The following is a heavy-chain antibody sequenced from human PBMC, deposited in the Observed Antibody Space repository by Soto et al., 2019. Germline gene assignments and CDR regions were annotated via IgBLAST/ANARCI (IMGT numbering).Heavy chain of an antibody. J-gene: IGHJ3*02. Sequence: EVQLVESGGGLVQPGGSLRLSCAASGFTFSSYWMHWVRQAPGKGLVWVSRINSDGSSTSYADSVKGRFTISRDNAXXTXYXLMNSLRAEDTAVYYCASRIYYGSGSYYSPADAFDIWGQGTMVTVSS. CDR1: GFTFSSYW. CDR2: INSDGSST. D-gene: IGHD3-10*01. V-gene: IGHV3-74*01. CDR3: ASRIYYGSGSYYSPADAFDI.